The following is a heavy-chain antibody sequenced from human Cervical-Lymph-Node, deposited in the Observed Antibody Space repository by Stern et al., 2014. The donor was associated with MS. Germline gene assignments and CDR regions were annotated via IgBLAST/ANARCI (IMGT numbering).Heavy chain of an antibody. CDR2: IIPIIGTT. Sequence: VQLVESGPEVKRPGSSVKGSCQASGGTFGSSGISWARQAPGQGLELMVGIIPIIGTTDYLQKFQCRVTITADDATNSAYMELRSLRSEDTAIYYCARNWNYGMDVWVQGTTVTVSS. CDR3: ARNWNYGMDV. J-gene: IGHJ6*02. D-gene: IGHD1-1*01. V-gene: IGHV1-69*01. CDR1: GGTFGSSG.